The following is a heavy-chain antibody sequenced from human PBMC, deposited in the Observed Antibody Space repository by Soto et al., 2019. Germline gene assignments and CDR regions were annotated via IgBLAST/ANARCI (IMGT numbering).Heavy chain of an antibody. V-gene: IGHV1-18*01. CDR2: ISAYNGNT. CDR1: GYTFTSYG. J-gene: IGHJ4*02. Sequence: QVQLVQSGAEVKKPGASVKVSCKASGYTFTSYGICWVRQALGQGLEWMGWISAYNGNTNYAQKLQGRVTMTTDTSPITASMELRSPRSDDTAVYYCARDSPPPREWGQGTLVPVSS. CDR3: ARDSPPPRE.